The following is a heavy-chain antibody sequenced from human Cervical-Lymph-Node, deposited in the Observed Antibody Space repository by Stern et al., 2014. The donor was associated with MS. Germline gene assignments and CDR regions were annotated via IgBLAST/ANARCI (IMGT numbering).Heavy chain of an antibody. J-gene: IGHJ4*02. CDR2: IIPICGTA. CDR3: ARGEKQWLSLWDY. D-gene: IGHD6-19*01. Sequence: VQLVESGAEVKKPGASVKVSCKASGGTFSSYAISWVRQAPGQGLEWMGGIIPICGTASYAQKFQGRVTITADESTSTAYMELSSLRSEDTAVYYCARGEKQWLSLWDYWGQGTLVTVSS. CDR1: GGTFSSYA. V-gene: IGHV1-69*01.